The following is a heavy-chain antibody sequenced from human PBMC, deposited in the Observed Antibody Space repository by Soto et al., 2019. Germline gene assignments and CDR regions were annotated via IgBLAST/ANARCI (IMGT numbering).Heavy chain of an antibody. D-gene: IGHD1-26*01. CDR2: ISYDGSNK. J-gene: IGHJ4*02. CDR3: ARDSLSGKYRPNYFDF. V-gene: IGHV3-30-3*01. Sequence: QVQLVESGGGVVQPGRSLRLSCAASGFTFSSYAIHWVRQAPGKGLEWVTLISYDGSNKYYADSVKGRFTISRDNSKNTLYLHMNSLRGEDTAVYYCARDSLSGKYRPNYFDFWGQGTLVTVSS. CDR1: GFTFSSYA.